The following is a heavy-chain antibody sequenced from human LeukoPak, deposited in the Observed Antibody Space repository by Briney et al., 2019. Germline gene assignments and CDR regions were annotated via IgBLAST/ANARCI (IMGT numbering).Heavy chain of an antibody. V-gene: IGHV4-34*01. J-gene: IGHJ4*02. CDR3: ARGRCYGSGSYPVDY. D-gene: IGHD3-10*01. CDR2: INHSGST. CDR1: GGSFSGYY. Sequence: SETLSLTCAVYGGSFSGYYWSWIRQPPGKGLEWIGEINHSGSTNYNPSLKSRVTISVDTSKNQFSLKLSSVTAADTAVYYCARGRCYGSGSYPVDYWGQGTLVTVSS.